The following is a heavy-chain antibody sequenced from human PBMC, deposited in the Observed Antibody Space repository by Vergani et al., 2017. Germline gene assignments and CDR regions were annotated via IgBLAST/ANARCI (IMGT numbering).Heavy chain of an antibody. CDR2: ISWNSGSI. V-gene: IGHV3-9*01. CDR1: GFTFDDYA. J-gene: IGHJ4*02. CDR3: AKSYSSSLYHFFDY. D-gene: IGHD6-13*01. Sequence: EVQLVESGGGLVQPGRSLRLSCAASGFTFDDYAMHWVRQAPGKGLEWVSGISWNSGSIGYADSVKGRFTISRDNAKNSLYLQMNSLRAEDTALYYCAKSYSSSLYHFFDYWGQGTLVTVSS.